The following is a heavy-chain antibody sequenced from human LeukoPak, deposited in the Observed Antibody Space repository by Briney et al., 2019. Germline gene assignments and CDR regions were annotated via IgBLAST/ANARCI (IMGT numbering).Heavy chain of an antibody. CDR3: AKDNYRDGYNSGTFDY. CDR2: SSTVTGNI. V-gene: IGHV3-48*04. J-gene: IGHJ4*02. Sequence: GGSLRLSCAASGFTFSSYSMNWVRQAPGKGLEWVSYSSTVTGNIYYADSVKGRFTISRDNAKSSLNLQMSSLRVEDTAVYYCAKDNYRDGYNSGTFDYWGQGTLVTVSS. CDR1: GFTFSSYS. D-gene: IGHD5-24*01.